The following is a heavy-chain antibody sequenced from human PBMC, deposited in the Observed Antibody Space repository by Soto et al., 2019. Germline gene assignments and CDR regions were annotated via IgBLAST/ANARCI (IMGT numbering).Heavy chain of an antibody. Sequence: ASVKVSCKASGYTFTNHGISWVRQAPGQGLEWLGWISGHNGNTKYAQRLQGRVTMTTDTSTSTAYMELRSLKSDDTAVYYCARDLYPLAYYFDYWGQGTLVTVSS. CDR1: GYTFTNHG. CDR2: ISGHNGNT. V-gene: IGHV1-18*01. J-gene: IGHJ4*02. CDR3: ARDLYPLAYYFDY.